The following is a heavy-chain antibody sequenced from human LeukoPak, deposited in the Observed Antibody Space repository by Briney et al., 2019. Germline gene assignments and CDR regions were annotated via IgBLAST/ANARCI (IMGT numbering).Heavy chain of an antibody. D-gene: IGHD3-10*01. V-gene: IGHV3-23*01. J-gene: IGHJ2*01. CDR3: AKDLWFGELRGYFDL. CDR2: ISGSGGST. Sequence: GGSLRLSCAASGFTFGSYAMSWVRQAPGKGLEWVSAISGSGGSTYYADSVKGRFTISRDNSKNTLYLQMNSLRAEDTAVYYCAKDLWFGELRGYFDLWGRGTLVTVSS. CDR1: GFTFGSYA.